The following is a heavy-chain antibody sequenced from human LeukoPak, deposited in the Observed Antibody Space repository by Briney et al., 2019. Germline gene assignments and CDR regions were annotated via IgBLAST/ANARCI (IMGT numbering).Heavy chain of an antibody. CDR3: ARGTAAALLFDY. Sequence: PGGSLRLSCAASGFTFNAYGIHWFRQAPGKELECVASIRDDGSSQYYPDSLKGRVTISRDNSKNALCLQMNRLRAKDTAVYYCARGTAAALLFDYWGQGTLVTVSS. CDR2: IRDDGSSQ. D-gene: IGHD6-13*01. V-gene: IGHV3-30*02. CDR1: GFTFNAYG. J-gene: IGHJ4*02.